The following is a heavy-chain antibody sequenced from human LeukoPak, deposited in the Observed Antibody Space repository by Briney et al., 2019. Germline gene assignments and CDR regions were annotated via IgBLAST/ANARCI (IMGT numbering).Heavy chain of an antibody. D-gene: IGHD6-13*01. V-gene: IGHV4-34*01. J-gene: IGHJ6*03. CDR1: GGSFSGYY. Sequence: PSETLSLTCAVYGGSFSGYYWSWIRQPPGKGLEWIGEIDHSGSTNYNPSLKSRVTISVDTSKDQFSLKLSSVTAADTAVYYCARDQAAENPYYYYYYMDVWGKGTTVTVSS. CDR2: IDHSGST. CDR3: ARDQAAENPYYYYYYMDV.